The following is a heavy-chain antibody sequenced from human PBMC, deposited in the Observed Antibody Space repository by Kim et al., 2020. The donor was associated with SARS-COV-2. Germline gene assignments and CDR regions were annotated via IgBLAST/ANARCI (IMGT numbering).Heavy chain of an antibody. Sequence: SETLSLTCTVSGGSISSGGYYWSWIRQHPGKGLEWIGYIYYSGSTYYNPSLKSRVTISVDTSKNQFSLKLSSVTAADTAVYYCASGIIDVGDAFDIWGQGTMVTVSS. D-gene: IGHD3-16*01. CDR1: GGSISSGGYY. J-gene: IGHJ3*02. V-gene: IGHV4-31*03. CDR3: ASGIIDVGDAFDI. CDR2: IYYSGST.